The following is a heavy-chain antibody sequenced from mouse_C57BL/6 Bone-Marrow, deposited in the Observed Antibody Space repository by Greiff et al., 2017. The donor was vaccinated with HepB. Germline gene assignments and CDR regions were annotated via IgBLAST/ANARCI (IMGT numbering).Heavy chain of an antibody. J-gene: IGHJ3*01. CDR2: IYPGDGDT. Sequence: QVQLQQSGPELVKPGASVKISCKASGYAFSSSWMNWVKQRPGKGLEWIGRIYPGDGDTNYNGKFKGKATLTADKSSSTAYMQLSSLTSEDSAVYFCARSITTVVAPYWGQGTLVTVSA. V-gene: IGHV1-82*01. CDR3: ARSITTVVAPY. CDR1: GYAFSSSW. D-gene: IGHD1-1*01.